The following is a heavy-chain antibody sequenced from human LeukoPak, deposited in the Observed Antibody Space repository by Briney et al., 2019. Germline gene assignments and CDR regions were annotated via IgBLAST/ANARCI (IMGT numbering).Heavy chain of an antibody. Sequence: ASVKVSCKASGYTFTSYYIHWVRQAPAQGLEWMGIINHSGGSTSYAQKFQGRVTMTRDTSTSTVYMELSSLTSDDTAVYYCARDYYDSSGYYLPFDHGGQGTVVTVSS. D-gene: IGHD3-22*01. J-gene: IGHJ4*02. CDR2: INHSGGST. CDR3: ARDYYDSSGYYLPFDH. CDR1: GYTFTSYY. V-gene: IGHV1-46*01.